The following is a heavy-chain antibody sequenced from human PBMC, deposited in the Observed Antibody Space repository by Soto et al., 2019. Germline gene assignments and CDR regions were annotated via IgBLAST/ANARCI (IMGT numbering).Heavy chain of an antibody. V-gene: IGHV3-23*01. CDR2: LTADSDDT. J-gene: IGHJ4*02. Sequence: EVQLLESGGTSVQPGGSLRLSCVASGFTFSTHTMNWVRQAPGKGLEWVSSLTADSDDTSYADSIKGRFTISRDNSKNTLYLQMNSLRAEDTAIYYCAKGLDRASLDFWGQGALVTVSS. CDR3: AKGLDRASLDF. D-gene: IGHD1-1*01. CDR1: GFTFSTHT.